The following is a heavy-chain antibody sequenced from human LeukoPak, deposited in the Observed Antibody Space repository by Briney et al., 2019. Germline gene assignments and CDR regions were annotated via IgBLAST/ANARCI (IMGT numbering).Heavy chain of an antibody. D-gene: IGHD3-22*01. CDR2: IYTSGST. Sequence: SQTLSLTCTVSGGSISSGGYYWSWIRQPAGKGLEWIGRIYTSGSTNYNPSLKSRVTISVDTSKNQFSLKLSSVTAADTAVYYCARGGDYYDSSGYYNDAFDIWGQGTMVTVSS. V-gene: IGHV4-61*02. CDR1: GGSISSGGYY. J-gene: IGHJ3*02. CDR3: ARGGDYYDSSGYYNDAFDI.